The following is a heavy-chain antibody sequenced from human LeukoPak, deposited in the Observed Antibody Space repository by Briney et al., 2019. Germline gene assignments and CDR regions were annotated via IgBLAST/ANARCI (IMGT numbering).Heavy chain of an antibody. Sequence: PGGSLRLSCATSGFTFSSYVMNWVRQAPGKGLEWVSSISSSGGSTYYADSVKGRFTISRDNSKNTLYLQMSSLRAEDTAVYYCAKGSSSDCINFWGQGTLVTVSS. D-gene: IGHD6-19*01. CDR2: ISSSGGST. V-gene: IGHV3-23*01. CDR3: AKGSSSDCINF. J-gene: IGHJ4*02. CDR1: GFTFSSYV.